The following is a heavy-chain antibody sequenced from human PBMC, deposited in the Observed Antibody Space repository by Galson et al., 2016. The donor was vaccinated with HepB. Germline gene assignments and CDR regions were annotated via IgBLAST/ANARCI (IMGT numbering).Heavy chain of an antibody. CDR2: ISGSGSST. V-gene: IGHV3-23*01. CDR3: AKDRLQYFDWLFPDTFDI. Sequence: SLRLSCAASGFTFSNYAMSWVRQAPGKGLEWVSGISGSGSSTYYPDSVKGWFTISRDNSKNLLYVHMNSLRAEDTAVYYCAKDRLQYFDWLFPDTFDIWGQGTLVTVSS. D-gene: IGHD3-9*01. J-gene: IGHJ3*02. CDR1: GFTFSNYA.